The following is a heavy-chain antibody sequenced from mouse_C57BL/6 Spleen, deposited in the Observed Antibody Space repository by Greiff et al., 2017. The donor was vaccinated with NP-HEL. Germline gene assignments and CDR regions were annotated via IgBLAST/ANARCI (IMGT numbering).Heavy chain of an antibody. Sequence: QVQLQQPGAELVKPGASVKMSCKASGYTFTSYWITWVKQRPGQGLEWIGDIYPGSGSTNYNEKFKSKATLTVDTPSSTAYMQLSSLTSEDSAVYYCARSSPGTRFAYWGQGTLVTVSA. D-gene: IGHD4-1*01. CDR3: ARSSPGTRFAY. J-gene: IGHJ3*01. V-gene: IGHV1-55*01. CDR2: IYPGSGST. CDR1: GYTFTSYW.